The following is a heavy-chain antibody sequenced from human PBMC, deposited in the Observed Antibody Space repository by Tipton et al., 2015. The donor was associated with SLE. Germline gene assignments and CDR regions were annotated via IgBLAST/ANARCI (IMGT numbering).Heavy chain of an antibody. CDR2: INHSGST. CDR1: GGSFSGCY. CDR3: AIRRGLYCSSTSCPVGFDP. V-gene: IGHV4-34*01. Sequence: TLSLTCAVYGGSFSGCYWSWIRQPPGKGLEWIGEINHSGSTNYNPSLKSRVTISVDTSKNQFSLKLSSVTAADTAVYYCAIRRGLYCSSTSCPVGFDPWGQGTLVTVSS. J-gene: IGHJ5*02. D-gene: IGHD2-2*01.